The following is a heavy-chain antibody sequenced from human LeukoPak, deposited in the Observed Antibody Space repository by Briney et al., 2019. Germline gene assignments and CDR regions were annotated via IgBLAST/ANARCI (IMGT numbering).Heavy chain of an antibody. V-gene: IGHV4-34*01. CDR1: GRSFSCYH. J-gene: IGHJ4*02. D-gene: IGHD3-22*01. CDR2: INHSGST. CDR3: ARGRPDRTVPDYYDSSGTTGDY. Sequence: SETLSLTRAVSGRSFSCYHWRWIRQPPGKGLEWIGEINHSGSTNYNPSLKSRVTISVDTSKNQFSLKLSSVTAADTAVYYCARGRPDRTVPDYYDSSGTTGDYWGQGTLVTVSS.